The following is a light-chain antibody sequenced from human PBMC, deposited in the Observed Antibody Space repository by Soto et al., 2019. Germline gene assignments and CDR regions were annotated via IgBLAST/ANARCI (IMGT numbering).Light chain of an antibody. CDR3: QQSYNSYT. CDR2: GAS. J-gene: IGKJ2*01. V-gene: IGKV1-39*01. CDR1: QNINNY. Sequence: DIQMTQSPSSLSASVGDRVTITCRAGQNINNYLNWYQQKPGKAPNLLIYGASSLQSGVPSRFSGGGSGTDFTLVISNLQPEDSATYYCQQSYNSYTFGQGTKLEI.